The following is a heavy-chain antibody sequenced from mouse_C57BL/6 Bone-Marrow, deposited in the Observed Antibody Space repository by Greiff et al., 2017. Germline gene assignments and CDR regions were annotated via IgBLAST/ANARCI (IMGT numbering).Heavy chain of an antibody. CDR1: GYTFTDYE. D-gene: IGHD1-1*01. CDR3: TRDYGSSYYAMDY. J-gene: IGHJ4*01. V-gene: IGHV1-15*01. Sequence: QVQLKESGAELVRPGASVTLSCTASGYTFTDYEMHWVKQTPVHGLEWIGAIDPETGGTAYNQKFKGKAILTADKSSSTAYMELRSLTSEDSAVYYCTRDYGSSYYAMDYWGQGTSVTVSS. CDR2: IDPETGGT.